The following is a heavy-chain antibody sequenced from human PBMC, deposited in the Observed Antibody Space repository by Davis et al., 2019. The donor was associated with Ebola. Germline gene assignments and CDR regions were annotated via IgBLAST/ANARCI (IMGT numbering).Heavy chain of an antibody. Sequence: GESLKISCAASGFTFSSYWMSWVRQAPGKGLEWVANIKQDGSEKYYVDSVKCRFTTSRDNAKNSLYLQMNSRRAEDTAVYYCARDQIFGVVIMPYYYGMDVWGQGTTVTVSS. CDR2: IKQDGSEK. CDR3: ARDQIFGVVIMPYYYGMDV. CDR1: GFTFSSYW. V-gene: IGHV3-7*03. D-gene: IGHD3-3*01. J-gene: IGHJ6*02.